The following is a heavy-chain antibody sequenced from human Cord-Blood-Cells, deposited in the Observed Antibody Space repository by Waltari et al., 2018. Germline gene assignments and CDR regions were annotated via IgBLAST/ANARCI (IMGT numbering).Heavy chain of an antibody. CDR3: ARASPHGSYLFY. D-gene: IGHD1-26*01. J-gene: IGHJ4*02. V-gene: IGHV1-46*01. Sequence: VQLVQSGAEVKKPGASVQVTCKASGYTFPSHNMHWVRQAPGQGLEWMGIINPSGGSTSYAQKFQGRVTMTRDTSTSTVYMELSSLRSEDTAVYYCARASPHGSYLFYWGQGTLVTVSS. CDR1: GYTFPSHN. CDR2: INPSGGST.